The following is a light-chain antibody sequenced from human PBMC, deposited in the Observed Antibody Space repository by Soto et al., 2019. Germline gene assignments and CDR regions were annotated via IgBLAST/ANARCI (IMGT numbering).Light chain of an antibody. V-gene: IGKV3-11*01. CDR1: QSFGTS. J-gene: IGKJ4*01. CDR3: QQGGS. CDR2: DTF. Sequence: EIVLTQFPATLSLSPGEEATLSCRASQSFGTSLAWYQQRPAQAPRLLIYDTFKVTAGVPARFSGSGSGADFTLTISGLEHEDFAVYYCQQGGSFGGGTKVEIK.